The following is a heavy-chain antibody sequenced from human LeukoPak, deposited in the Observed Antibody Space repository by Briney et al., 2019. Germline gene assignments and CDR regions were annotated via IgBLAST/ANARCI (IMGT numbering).Heavy chain of an antibody. CDR2: ISGSGGST. CDR1: GFPFSIYA. D-gene: IGHD4-4*01. CDR3: AKDHHSNYHRYWFVP. V-gene: IGHV3-23*01. Sequence: PGGSLRLSCAASGFPFSIYAMSWVRQAPGKGLEWVSAISGSGGSTYYADSVKGRFTISRDNSKNTLYLQMNSLRAEDTAVYYCAKDHHSNYHRYWFVPWGQGTLVTVSS. J-gene: IGHJ5*02.